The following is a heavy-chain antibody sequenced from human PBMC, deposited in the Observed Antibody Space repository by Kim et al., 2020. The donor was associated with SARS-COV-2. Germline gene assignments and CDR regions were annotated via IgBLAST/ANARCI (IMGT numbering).Heavy chain of an antibody. CDR3: ASTYHYDSSGYFRPAVFFQH. V-gene: IGHV2-5*02. CDR2: IYWDDDQ. Sequence: SGPTLVNPTRTLTLTCTLSGISLSTTGVGVGWVRQPPGKALEWLALIYWDDDQRYRPSLRTRLTITKDTSKNQVVLRMTDMDPVDTATFYCASTYHYDSSGYFRPAVFFQHWGQGALVTVSS. CDR1: GISLSTTGVG. D-gene: IGHD3-22*01. J-gene: IGHJ1*01.